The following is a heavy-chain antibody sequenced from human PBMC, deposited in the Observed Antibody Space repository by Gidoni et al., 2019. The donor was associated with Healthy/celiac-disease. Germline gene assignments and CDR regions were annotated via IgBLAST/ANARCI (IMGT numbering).Heavy chain of an antibody. V-gene: IGHV1-69*01. Sequence: QVQLVQSGAEVKKPGSSVKVSCKASGGTFSSYAISWVRQAPGQGLEWMGGIIPTFGTANYAQKFQGRVTITADESTSTAYMELSSLRSEDTAVYYCARAYKVVAATPDYYYGMDVWGQGTTVTVSS. D-gene: IGHD2-15*01. CDR1: GGTFSSYA. CDR2: IIPTFGTA. J-gene: IGHJ6*02. CDR3: ARAYKVVAATPDYYYGMDV.